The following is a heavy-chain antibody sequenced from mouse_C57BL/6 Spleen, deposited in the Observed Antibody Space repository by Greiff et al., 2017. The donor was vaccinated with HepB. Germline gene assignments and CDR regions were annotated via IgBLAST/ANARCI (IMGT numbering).Heavy chain of an antibody. V-gene: IGHV1-26*01. Sequence: EVQLQQSGPELVKPGASVKISCKASGYTFTDYYMNWVKQSHGKSLEWIGDINPNNGGTSYNQKFKGKATLTVDKSSSTAYMELRSLTSEDSAVYYCARPLYDYPWYFDVWGTGTTVTVSS. CDR1: GYTFTDYY. CDR3: ARPLYDYPWYFDV. D-gene: IGHD2-4*01. J-gene: IGHJ1*03. CDR2: INPNNGGT.